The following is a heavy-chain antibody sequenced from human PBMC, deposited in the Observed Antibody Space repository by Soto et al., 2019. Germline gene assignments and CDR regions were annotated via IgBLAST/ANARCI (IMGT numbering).Heavy chain of an antibody. CDR1: GGSFRGYY. J-gene: IGHJ5*02. D-gene: IGHD3-10*01. Sequence: QVQLQQWGAGLLKPSETLSLICGVYGGSFRGYYWSWIRQPPGRGLEWIGEINHSGRTNYNPSLKSRVTISADTYKNQFSLKVTPATAADTAVYYCARSGGVFGWFDPWGQGTLVTVSS. CDR2: INHSGRT. CDR3: ARSGGVFGWFDP. V-gene: IGHV4-34*01.